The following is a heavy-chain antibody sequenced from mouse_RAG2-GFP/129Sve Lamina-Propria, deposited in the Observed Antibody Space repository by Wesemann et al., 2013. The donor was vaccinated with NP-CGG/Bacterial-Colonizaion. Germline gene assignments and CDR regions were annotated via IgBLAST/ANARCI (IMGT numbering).Heavy chain of an antibody. J-gene: IGHJ3*01. Sequence: VQLQQPGAELVKPGASVKLSCKASGYTFTSYWMHWVKQRPEQGLEWIGWIDPENGDTEYASKFQGKATITADTSSNTAYLQLSSLTSEDTAVYYCTTSGAYWGQGDSGHCLC. CDR2: IDPENGDT. CDR3: TTSGAY. V-gene: IGHV14-4*01. CDR1: GYTFTSYW.